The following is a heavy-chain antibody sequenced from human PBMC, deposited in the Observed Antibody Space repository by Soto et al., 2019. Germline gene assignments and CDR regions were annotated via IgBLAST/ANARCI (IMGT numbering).Heavy chain of an antibody. Sequence: EVQLVESGGGLVQPGGSLRLSCAVSGFTFSDYWMSWVRQAPGKGLEWVANIKQDGNEKYYVDSVKGRFTISRDNAKNSLYLQMNSLRDEDTAVYYCARGLGSRCWYSPWDAFYIWGQGTMVTVSS. V-gene: IGHV3-7*01. J-gene: IGHJ3*02. D-gene: IGHD6-13*01. CDR2: IKQDGNEK. CDR3: ARGLGSRCWYSPWDAFYI. CDR1: GFTFSDYW.